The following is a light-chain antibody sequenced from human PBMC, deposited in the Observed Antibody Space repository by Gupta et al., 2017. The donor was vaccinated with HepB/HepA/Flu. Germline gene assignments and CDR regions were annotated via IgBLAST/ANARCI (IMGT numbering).Light chain of an antibody. CDR3: QQGYSACS. J-gene: IGKJ2*04. V-gene: IGKV1-39*01. Sequence: DIQMTQSPSSLSASVGDRVTITCRASQTISTCLNWYQHKPGKAPKLLIYATSNLQSGVPSRFSGSGSGTDFTLTSTKLQPEDFATYYFQQGYSACSFGQGTTLEIK. CDR2: ATS. CDR1: QTISTC.